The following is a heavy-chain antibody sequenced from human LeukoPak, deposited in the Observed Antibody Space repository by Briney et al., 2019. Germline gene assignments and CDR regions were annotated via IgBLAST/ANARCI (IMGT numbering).Heavy chain of an antibody. V-gene: IGHV6-1*01. J-gene: IGHJ6*03. CDR2: TYYRSKWYN. CDR1: GDSVSSNSAA. D-gene: IGHD2-2*01. Sequence: SQTLSLTCAISGDSVSSNSAAWNWIRQSPSRGLEWLVRTYYRSKWYNDYAVSVKSRITINPDTSKNQFSLQLNSVTPEDTAVYYCARDGRVCSSTSCPYYMDVWGKGTTVTVSS. CDR3: ARDGRVCSSTSCPYYMDV.